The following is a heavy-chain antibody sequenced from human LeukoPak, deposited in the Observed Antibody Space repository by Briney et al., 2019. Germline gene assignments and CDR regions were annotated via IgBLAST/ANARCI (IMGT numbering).Heavy chain of an antibody. CDR2: MSGSGGST. J-gene: IGHJ4*02. V-gene: IGHV3-23*01. Sequence: GGTLRLSCAASGFTFSSYAMSWVGQAGGKGGEGGSAMSGSGGSTYYADSVKGRFTISRDNSKNTLYLQMNSLRAEDTAVYYCAKMGLKQWPYNYFDYWGQGTLVTVSS. CDR1: GFTFSSYA. D-gene: IGHD6-19*01. CDR3: AKMGLKQWPYNYFDY.